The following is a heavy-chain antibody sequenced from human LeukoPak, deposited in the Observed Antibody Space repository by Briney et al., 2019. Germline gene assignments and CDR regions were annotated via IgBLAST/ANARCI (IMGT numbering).Heavy chain of an antibody. Sequence: ASVKVSCKASGYTFTDYFMHWVRQAPGQGLEWMGWINPNTGGTNYAQKFQGRVTMTRDTSISTAYMDLSSLRSEDMAVYYCARGREFGYWFDPWGQGTLVTVSS. CDR1: GYTFTDYF. D-gene: IGHD3-10*01. CDR2: INPNTGGT. V-gene: IGHV1-2*02. CDR3: ARGREFGYWFDP. J-gene: IGHJ5*02.